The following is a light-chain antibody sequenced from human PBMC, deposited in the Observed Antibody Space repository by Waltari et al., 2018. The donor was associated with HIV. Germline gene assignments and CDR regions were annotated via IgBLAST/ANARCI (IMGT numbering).Light chain of an antibody. CDR2: KDS. J-gene: IGLJ3*02. CDR1: GLSKQY. Sequence: SYELTQTPSVSVSPGQTARITCSGDGLSKQYTYWYQQRPGQAPVLVIYKDSERPSGIPERYSGSSSGTTVTLTISGVQAEDEADYYCQSADANDTFLWVFGGGTKVTVL. V-gene: IGLV3-25*03. CDR3: QSADANDTFLWV.